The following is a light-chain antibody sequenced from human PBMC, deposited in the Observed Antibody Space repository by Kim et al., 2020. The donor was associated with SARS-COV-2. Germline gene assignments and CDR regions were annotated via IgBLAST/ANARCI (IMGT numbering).Light chain of an antibody. J-gene: IGLJ2*01. CDR1: RSDVGEYSS. CDR3: CSYAGSYTVV. Sequence: GQSVTFSCNGIRSDVGEYSSVSWYQHHPGKAPKLMIYDVSKRPSGVPDRFSGSKSGNTASLTISGLLAQDEADYYCCSYAGSYTVVFGGGTQLTVL. V-gene: IGLV2-11*01. CDR2: DVS.